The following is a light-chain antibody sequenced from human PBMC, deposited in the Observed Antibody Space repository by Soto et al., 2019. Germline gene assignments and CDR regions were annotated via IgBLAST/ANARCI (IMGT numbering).Light chain of an antibody. V-gene: IGKV3-15*01. CDR3: QKYNNWPPIT. J-gene: IGKJ5*01. CDR1: QSVSSS. CDR2: DAS. Sequence: EIVMTQSIGTLSVSPGERATLSCRASQSVSSSLAWYQQKPGQALRLLIYDASTRATGIPARFSGSGSGTEFTLTISRLQSEDFAVYYCQKYNNWPPITFGQGTRLEIK.